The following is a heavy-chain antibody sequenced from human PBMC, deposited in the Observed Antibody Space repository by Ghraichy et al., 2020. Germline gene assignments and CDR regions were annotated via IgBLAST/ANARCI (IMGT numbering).Heavy chain of an antibody. J-gene: IGHJ3*02. CDR2: IYYSGST. Sequence: SETLSLTCTVSGGSISSSSYYWGWIRQPPGKGLEWIGSIYYSGSTYYNPSLKSRVTISVDTSKNQFSLKLSSVTAADTAVYYCAREVPHDYGGQGAFDIWGQGTMVTVSS. CDR3: AREVPHDYGGQGAFDI. CDR1: GGSISSSSYY. D-gene: IGHD4-23*01. V-gene: IGHV4-39*07.